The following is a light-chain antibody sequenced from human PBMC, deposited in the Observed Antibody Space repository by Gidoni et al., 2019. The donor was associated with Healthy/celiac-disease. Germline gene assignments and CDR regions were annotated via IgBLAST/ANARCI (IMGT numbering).Light chain of an antibody. CDR3: QHANSFPFS. CDR2: AAS. CDR1: QGISSW. J-gene: IGKJ2*03. V-gene: IGKV1-12*02. Sequence: DIQMNQAPTSVAASVGDRVTITCRARQGISSWLAWYQQTPWKAPKRLIYAASRLQSVVPSRFSGSGSGTDFTLTISSLQPEDFATYYCQHANSFPFSFGQGTKLEIK.